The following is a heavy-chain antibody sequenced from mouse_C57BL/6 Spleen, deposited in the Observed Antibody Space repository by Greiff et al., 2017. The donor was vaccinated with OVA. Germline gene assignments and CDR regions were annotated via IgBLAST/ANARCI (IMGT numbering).Heavy chain of an antibody. CDR3: ASPYYGSSYWFAY. D-gene: IGHD1-1*01. V-gene: IGHV5-4*01. J-gene: IGHJ3*01. Sequence: EVHLVEPGGGLVKPGGSLKLSCAASGFTFSSYAMSWVRQTPEQRLEWVATISDGGSYTYYPDNVKGRFTISRDNAKNNLYLQMSHLKSEDTAMYYCASPYYGSSYWFAYWGQGTLVTVSA. CDR1: GFTFSSYA. CDR2: ISDGGSYT.